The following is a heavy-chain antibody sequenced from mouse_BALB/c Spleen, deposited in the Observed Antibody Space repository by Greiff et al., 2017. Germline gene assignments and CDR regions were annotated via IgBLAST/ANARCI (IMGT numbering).Heavy chain of an antibody. V-gene: IGHV1-87*01. D-gene: IGHD2-4*01. CDR1: GYTFTSYW. CDR3: ARWDYGVAY. CDR2: IYPGDGDT. Sequence: VQLQQSGAELARPGASVKLSCKASGYTFTSYWMQWVKQRPGQGLEWIGAIYPGDGDTRYTQKFKGKATLTADKSSSTAYMQLSSLASEDSAVYYCARWDYGVAYWGQGSLVTVSA. J-gene: IGHJ3*01.